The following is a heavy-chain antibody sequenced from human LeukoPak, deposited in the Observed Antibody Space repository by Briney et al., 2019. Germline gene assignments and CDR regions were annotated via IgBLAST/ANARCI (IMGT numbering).Heavy chain of an antibody. V-gene: IGHV3-23*01. D-gene: IGHD3-22*01. Sequence: PGGSLRLSCAASGFTFSSYAMSWVRQAPGKGLEWVSAIGGSGGSTYYADSVKGRFTISRDNSKNTLYLQMNSLRAEDTAVYYCAKDLYYYDSSGYIPASHYFDYWGQGTLVTVSS. CDR1: GFTFSSYA. J-gene: IGHJ4*02. CDR3: AKDLYYYDSSGYIPASHYFDY. CDR2: IGGSGGST.